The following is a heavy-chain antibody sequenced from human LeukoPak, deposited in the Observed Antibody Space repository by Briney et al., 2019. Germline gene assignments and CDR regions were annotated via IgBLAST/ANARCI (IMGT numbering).Heavy chain of an antibody. J-gene: IGHJ4*02. CDR2: TIPMFDTA. D-gene: IGHD3-22*01. CDR1: GGTFSSYA. V-gene: IGHV1-69*13. Sequence: SVKVSCKTSGGTFSSYAISWVRQAPGQGLEWMGGTIPMFDTANYAHKFQGRVTITADESTSTAYMELSSLRSEDTAVYYCARTKPPNYYDSSGYYYPLAYWGQGTLVTVSS. CDR3: ARTKPPNYYDSSGYYYPLAY.